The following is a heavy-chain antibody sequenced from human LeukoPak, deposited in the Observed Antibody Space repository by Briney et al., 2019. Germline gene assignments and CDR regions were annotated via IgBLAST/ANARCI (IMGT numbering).Heavy chain of an antibody. CDR3: ARHRPHTDSNSVADYYFDY. Sequence: GESLKISCQGSGYRFTTYWIGWVRQLPGKGLEWMGIIYPGDSDTKYSPSFQGQVTISADKAISTAYLQWSNLKASDTAMYYCARHRPHTDSNSVADYYFDYWGQGTLVTVSS. CDR1: GYRFTTYW. J-gene: IGHJ4*02. CDR2: IYPGDSDT. D-gene: IGHD6-19*01. V-gene: IGHV5-51*01.